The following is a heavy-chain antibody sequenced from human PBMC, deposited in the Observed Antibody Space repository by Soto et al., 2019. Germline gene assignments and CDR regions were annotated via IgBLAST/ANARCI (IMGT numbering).Heavy chain of an antibody. CDR1: GYTFTSYG. D-gene: IGHD3-22*01. J-gene: IGHJ4*02. CDR2: ITYNGNT. Sequence: QVQLVQSGAEVKKPGASVKVSCKASGYTFTSYGISWVRQAPGQGLEWMGWITYNGNTNYAQKLQGRVTMTTDTSTSTAYMELRSLRSDDTAVYYCARAVVTSYGVFDCWGQGTLVTVSS. V-gene: IGHV1-18*01. CDR3: ARAVVTSYGVFDC.